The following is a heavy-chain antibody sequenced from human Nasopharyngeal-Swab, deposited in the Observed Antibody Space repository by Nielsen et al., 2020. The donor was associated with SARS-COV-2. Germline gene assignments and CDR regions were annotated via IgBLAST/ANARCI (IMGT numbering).Heavy chain of an antibody. Sequence: GGSLRLSCSASGFNFTSYAIRCVRQPPGKGLEWVAVVSYDGTNTFYADSVKGRFAISRDNSKSTVSLQMNSLRSEDTAVYYCAKDRGGRSLDSWGQGTLVTVSS. CDR2: VSYDGTNT. J-gene: IGHJ4*02. CDR3: AKDRGGRSLDS. CDR1: GFNFTSYA. V-gene: IGHV3-30-3*02. D-gene: IGHD3-16*01.